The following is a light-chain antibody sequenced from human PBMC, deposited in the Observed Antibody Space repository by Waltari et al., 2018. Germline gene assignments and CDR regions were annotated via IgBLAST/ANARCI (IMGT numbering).Light chain of an antibody. CDR2: GAF. V-gene: IGKV3-15*01. CDR1: QSVSNN. CDR3: QHYSNWPPT. J-gene: IGKJ1*01. Sequence: EIVMTQSPATLSVSPGERATLSCRASQSVSNNLAWYQQKPGQAPRLLIFGAFTSATGIPAGFSGSGSGTEFTLTISGLQSEDFAVYYCQHYSNWPPTFGQGTKVEIK.